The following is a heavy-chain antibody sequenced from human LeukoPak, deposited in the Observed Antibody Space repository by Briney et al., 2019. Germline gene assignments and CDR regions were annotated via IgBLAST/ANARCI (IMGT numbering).Heavy chain of an antibody. CDR1: GNTFSSYA. V-gene: IGHV1-69*04. Sequence: SLKVSCKPSGNTFSSYAISCVPQAPGQRLEWMGSIIPILGLANYAQKFQGRVTTTADTSTSTPYMSLSSLRSEDTAVYYCARESEIDTTTVTTGCLDYWGQGTLVIVSS. D-gene: IGHD4-17*01. CDR2: IIPILGLA. J-gene: IGHJ4*02. CDR3: ARESEIDTTTVTTGCLDY.